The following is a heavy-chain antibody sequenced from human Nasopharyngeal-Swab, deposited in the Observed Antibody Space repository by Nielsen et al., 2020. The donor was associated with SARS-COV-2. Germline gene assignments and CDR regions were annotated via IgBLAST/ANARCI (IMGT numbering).Heavy chain of an antibody. V-gene: IGHV3-23*01. CDR1: GFTFSSYA. D-gene: IGHD3-22*01. J-gene: IGHJ4*02. Sequence: GGSLRLSCAASGFTFSSYAMSWVRQAPGKGLEWVSAISGSGGSTYYADSVKGRFTISRDNSKNTLYLQMNSLRAKDTAVYYCAKDQPNYYDSSGSFDYWGQGTLVTVSS. CDR3: AKDQPNYYDSSGSFDY. CDR2: ISGSGGST.